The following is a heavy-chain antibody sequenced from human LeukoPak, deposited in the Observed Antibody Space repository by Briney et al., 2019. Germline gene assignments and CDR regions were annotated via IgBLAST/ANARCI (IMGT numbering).Heavy chain of an antibody. CDR3: ARIGDNDAFDI. Sequence: GGSLRLSCAASGFTLTKYSRHWVRQTPGKGLEYVSAISAKGDRKYYADSVKGRFTMSRDTSKNTLYLQMGSLRAEDMAVYYCARIGDNDAFDIWGQGTVVTVSS. V-gene: IGHV3-64*02. CDR1: GFTLTKYS. CDR2: ISAKGDRK. J-gene: IGHJ3*02. D-gene: IGHD1-1*01.